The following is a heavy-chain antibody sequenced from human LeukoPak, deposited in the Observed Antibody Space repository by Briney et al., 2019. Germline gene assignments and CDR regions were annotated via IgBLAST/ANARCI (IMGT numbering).Heavy chain of an antibody. CDR1: GFTVSSNY. J-gene: IGHJ4*02. V-gene: IGHV3-66*01. D-gene: IGHD3-10*01. CDR3: AKVSQLLWFGELSD. Sequence: PGGSLRLSCAASGFTVSSNYMSWVRQAPGKGLEWVSVIYSGGSTYYADSVKGRFTISRDNSKNTLYLQMNSLRAEDTAVYYCAKVSQLLWFGELSDWGQGTLVTVSS. CDR2: IYSGGST.